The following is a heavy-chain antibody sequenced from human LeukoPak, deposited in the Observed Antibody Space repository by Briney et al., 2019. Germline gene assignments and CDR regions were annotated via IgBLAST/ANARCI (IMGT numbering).Heavy chain of an antibody. J-gene: IGHJ4*02. D-gene: IGHD3/OR15-3a*01. Sequence: SETLSLTCTVSGVSISSSNSYWGWIRQPPGKGLEWIGSIYYSGNTYYNASLKSQVSISIDTSNNQFSLRLTSVTAADTAVYYCARQTGSGLFILPGGQGTLVTISP. CDR3: ARQTGSGLFILP. CDR2: IYYSGNT. CDR1: GVSISSSNSY. V-gene: IGHV4-39*01.